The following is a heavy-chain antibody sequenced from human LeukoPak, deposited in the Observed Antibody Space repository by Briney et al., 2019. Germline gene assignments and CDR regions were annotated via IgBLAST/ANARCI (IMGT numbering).Heavy chain of an antibody. D-gene: IGHD3-3*01. Sequence: ASVKVSCKASGYTFTSYGISWVRQASGQGLEWMGWISAYNGNTNYAQKLQGRVTMTTDTSTSTAYMEVRSLRSDDTAVYYCARAGADFWSGYYDYWGQGTLVTVSS. CDR3: ARAGADFWSGYYDY. CDR2: ISAYNGNT. CDR1: GYTFTSYG. J-gene: IGHJ4*02. V-gene: IGHV1-18*01.